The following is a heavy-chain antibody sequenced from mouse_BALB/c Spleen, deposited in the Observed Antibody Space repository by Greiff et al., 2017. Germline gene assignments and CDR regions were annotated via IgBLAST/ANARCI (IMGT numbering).Heavy chain of an antibody. J-gene: IGHJ2*03. CDR2: ISSGGST. V-gene: IGHV5-6-5*01. CDR1: GFTFSSYA. Sequence: EVKVVDSGGGLVKPGGSLKLSCAGSGFTFSSYAMSWVRQTPEKRLEWVASISSGGSTYYPDSVKGRFTISRDNDRSILYLQMSSLRSEETAVYYSARGRGDYWGQGTSLTVSS. CDR3: ARGRGDY.